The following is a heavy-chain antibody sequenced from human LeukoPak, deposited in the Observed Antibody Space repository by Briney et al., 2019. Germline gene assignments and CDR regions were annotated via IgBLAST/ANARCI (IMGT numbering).Heavy chain of an antibody. V-gene: IGHV4-34*01. CDR3: ARGAYYYDSSGYYSNYYYYYMDV. CDR2: INHSGST. D-gene: IGHD3-22*01. J-gene: IGHJ6*03. Sequence: SETLSLTCAVYGGSFSGYCWSWIRQPPGKGLEWIGEINHSGSTNYNPSLKSRVTISVDTSKNQFSLKLSSVTAADTAVYYCARGAYYYDSSGYYSNYYYYYMDVWGKGTTVTVSS. CDR1: GGSFSGYC.